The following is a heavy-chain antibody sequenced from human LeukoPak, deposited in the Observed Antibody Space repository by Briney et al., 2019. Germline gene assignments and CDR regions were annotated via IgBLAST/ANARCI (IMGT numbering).Heavy chain of an antibody. CDR1: GFTFSCYG. V-gene: IGHV3-30*02. J-gene: IGHJ4*02. Sequence: SGGSLRLSCAASGFTFSCYGMHWVRQAPGKGLEWVAFIRYDGSNKYYADSVKGRFTISRDNSKNTLYLQMNSLRAEDTAVYYCAKAPQLWIDYWGQGTLVTVSS. CDR2: IRYDGSNK. D-gene: IGHD5-18*01. CDR3: AKAPQLWIDY.